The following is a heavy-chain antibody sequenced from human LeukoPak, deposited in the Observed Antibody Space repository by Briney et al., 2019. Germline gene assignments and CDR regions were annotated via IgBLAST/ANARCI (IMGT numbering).Heavy chain of an antibody. V-gene: IGHV4-4*07. Sequence: SETLSLTCTVSGGSISSYYWSWIRQPAGKGLEWIGRIYTSGSTNYNPSLKSRVTMSVDTSKNQFSLKLSSVTAADTAVYYCARTHDYGDIYYFDYWGQGTLVTVSS. D-gene: IGHD4-17*01. CDR2: IYTSGST. J-gene: IGHJ4*02. CDR3: ARTHDYGDIYYFDY. CDR1: GGSISSYY.